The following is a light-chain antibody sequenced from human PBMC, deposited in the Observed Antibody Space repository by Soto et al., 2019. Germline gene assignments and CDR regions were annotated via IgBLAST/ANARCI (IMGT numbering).Light chain of an antibody. CDR3: GSYAGSYTLV. J-gene: IGLJ3*02. V-gene: IGLV2-11*01. Sequence: QSALTQPRSVSGSPGQSVTISCTGTSSDVGGYNYVSWYQKPPGKAPKLMIYDVSKRPSGVPDRFSGSKSVNSAYLSISGLQSKDEADYYCGSYAGSYTLVFGGGTKLTVL. CDR1: SSDVGGYNY. CDR2: DVS.